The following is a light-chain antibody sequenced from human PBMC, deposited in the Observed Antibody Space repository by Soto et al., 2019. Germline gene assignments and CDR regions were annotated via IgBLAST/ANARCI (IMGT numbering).Light chain of an antibody. Sequence: EMAMTQSPVILSVSQGESATLSCRASQSVSSNYLAWYQQHPGQPPRLLIYGISTRATGIPARFSGSGSGTEFSLTISSLQSEDFAVYYCQQYSKWPITFGQGTRLEI. CDR2: GIS. V-gene: IGKV3-15*01. CDR1: QSVSSN. CDR3: QQYSKWPIT. J-gene: IGKJ5*01.